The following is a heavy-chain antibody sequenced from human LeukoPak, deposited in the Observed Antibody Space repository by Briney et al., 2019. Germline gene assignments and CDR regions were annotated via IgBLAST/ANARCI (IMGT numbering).Heavy chain of an antibody. CDR2: ISYSGST. Sequence: PSETLSLTCTVSGGSISSYYWSWIRQPPGKGLEWIGYISYSGSTNYNPSLKSRVSISVEQSKNQFALKLSSVTAADPAVYYCARGNWNYASFWFDPWGQGTLVSVSS. CDR1: GGSISSYY. J-gene: IGHJ5*02. CDR3: ARGNWNYASFWFDP. V-gene: IGHV4-59*01. D-gene: IGHD1-7*01.